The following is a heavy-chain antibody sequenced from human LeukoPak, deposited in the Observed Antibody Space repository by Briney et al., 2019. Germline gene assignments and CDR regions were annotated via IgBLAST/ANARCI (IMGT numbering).Heavy chain of an antibody. CDR3: ARVSDSSGYYSMGH. V-gene: IGHV3-53*01. Sequence: GGSLRLSCAASGFTVSNNYMSWVRQAPGKGLEWVSVVYSGGNTYYADSVKGRFTMPRDTSKNTLYLQMTSLRAEDTAVYYCARVSDSSGYYSMGHWGQGTLVTVSS. CDR2: VYSGGNT. J-gene: IGHJ4*02. CDR1: GFTVSNNY. D-gene: IGHD3-22*01.